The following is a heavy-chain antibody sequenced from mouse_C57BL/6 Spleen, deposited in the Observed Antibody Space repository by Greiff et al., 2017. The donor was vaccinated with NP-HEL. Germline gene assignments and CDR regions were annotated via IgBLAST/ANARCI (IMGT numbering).Heavy chain of an antibody. CDR2: ISSGGDYI. J-gene: IGHJ2*01. CDR1: GFTFSSYA. Sequence: DVMLVESGEGLVKPGGSLKLSCAASGFTFSSYAMSWVRQTPEKRLEWVAYISSGGDYIYYADTVKGRFTISRDNARNTLYLQMSSLKSEDTAMYYCTREGPNWSYFDYWGQGTTLTVSS. D-gene: IGHD4-1*01. CDR3: TREGPNWSYFDY. V-gene: IGHV5-9-1*02.